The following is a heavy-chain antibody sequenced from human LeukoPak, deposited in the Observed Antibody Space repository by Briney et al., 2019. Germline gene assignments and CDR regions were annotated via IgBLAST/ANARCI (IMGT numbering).Heavy chain of an antibody. Sequence: GGSLRLSCAASRFTLSNYWMSWVRQAPGKGLEWVAVIWYDGSNKYYADSVKGRFTTSRDNSKNTLYLQMNSLRAEDTAVYYCAKLRRFGELLCDYWGQGTLVTVSS. CDR1: RFTLSNYW. CDR2: IWYDGSNK. J-gene: IGHJ4*02. CDR3: AKLRRFGELLCDY. V-gene: IGHV3-33*06. D-gene: IGHD3-10*01.